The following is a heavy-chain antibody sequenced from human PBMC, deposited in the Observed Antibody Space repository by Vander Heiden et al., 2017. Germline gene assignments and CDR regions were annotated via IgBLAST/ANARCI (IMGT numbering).Heavy chain of an antibody. D-gene: IGHD3-16*01. J-gene: IGHJ3*02. CDR1: GFTVSNYA. CDR2: ISGSGGTT. Sequence: EVQLLESGGGSVQPGGCLRLSCAASGFTVSNYAMSWVRQGPGKGLEWDSRISGSGGTTYYADSVKGRFTISRDNPKNTLFLQMNSLRAEDTAVYYCAKTIYSYTYGPDAFDIWGQGTMVTVSS. V-gene: IGHV3-23*01. CDR3: AKTIYSYTYGPDAFDI.